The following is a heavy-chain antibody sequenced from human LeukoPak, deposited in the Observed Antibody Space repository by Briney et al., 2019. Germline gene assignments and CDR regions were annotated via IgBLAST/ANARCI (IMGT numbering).Heavy chain of an antibody. CDR1: GGSISSGSYY. D-gene: IGHD3-3*01. J-gene: IGHJ6*03. V-gene: IGHV4-61*02. CDR2: IYTSRSL. Sequence: PSQTLSLTCTVSGGSISSGSYYWSWIRQPAGKGLEWIERIYTSRSLNYNPSLKSRATISVEPSKNQLSLELSSVTAADTAVYYCARDQSGARGGYYPTSHYYYYYYMDVWGKGTTFTVSS. CDR3: ARDQSGARGGYYPTSHYYYYYYMDV.